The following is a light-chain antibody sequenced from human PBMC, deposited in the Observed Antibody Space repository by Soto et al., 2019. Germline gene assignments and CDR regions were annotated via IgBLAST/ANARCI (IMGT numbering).Light chain of an antibody. Sequence: DIQMTQSPYSLSASIGDRVTITCRASRNIDKNLNWYQQKPGKAPNLLIDATSALQYGVPSRFSGSGSGTDFTPSVNILPPEDFAVYFCQQSYSSPCTFGLGTKVEI. J-gene: IGKJ1*01. CDR1: RNIDKN. CDR3: QQSYSSPCT. V-gene: IGKV1-39*01. CDR2: ATS.